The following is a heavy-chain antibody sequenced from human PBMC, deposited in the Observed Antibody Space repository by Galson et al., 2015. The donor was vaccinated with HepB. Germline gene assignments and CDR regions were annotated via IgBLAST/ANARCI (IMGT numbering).Heavy chain of an antibody. D-gene: IGHD3-9*01. CDR3: ARVTVDILTGYPFDY. J-gene: IGHJ4*02. Sequence: SCKASGYTFTGYYMHWVRQAPGQGLEWMGRINPNSGGTNYAQKFQGRVTMTRDTSISTAYMELSRLRSDDTAVYYCARVTVDILTGYPFDYWGQGTLVTVSS. CDR2: INPNSGGT. CDR1: GYTFTGYY. V-gene: IGHV1-2*06.